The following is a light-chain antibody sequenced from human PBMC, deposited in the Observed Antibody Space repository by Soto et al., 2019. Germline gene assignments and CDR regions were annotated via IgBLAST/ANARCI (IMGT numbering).Light chain of an antibody. J-gene: IGKJ2*01. CDR2: GAS. V-gene: IGKV3-20*01. CDR1: QSVSSSY. CDR3: QQYGSSPPST. Sequence: EIVLTQSPGTLSLSPGERATLSCRASQSVSSSYLAWYQQKPGQAPRLLIYGASSRATGIPDRFSGSGSGTDFTLTSSGLEPEDFAVYYCQQYGSSPPSTFGQGTKLEIK.